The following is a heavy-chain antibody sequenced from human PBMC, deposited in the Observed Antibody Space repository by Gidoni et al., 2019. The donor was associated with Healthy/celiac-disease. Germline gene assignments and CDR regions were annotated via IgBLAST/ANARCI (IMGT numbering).Heavy chain of an antibody. J-gene: IGHJ6*03. CDR3: AKQGYYGSGDYYYYMDV. D-gene: IGHD3-10*01. V-gene: IGHV3-23*01. CDR1: GFTFSSYA. Sequence: EVQLLESGGGLVQPGGSLRLSCAASGFTFSSYAMSWVRQAPGKGLEWVSAISGSGGSTYYADSVKGRFTISRDNSKNTLYLQMNSLRAEDTAVYYCAKQGYYGSGDYYYYMDVWGKGTTVTVSS. CDR2: ISGSGGST.